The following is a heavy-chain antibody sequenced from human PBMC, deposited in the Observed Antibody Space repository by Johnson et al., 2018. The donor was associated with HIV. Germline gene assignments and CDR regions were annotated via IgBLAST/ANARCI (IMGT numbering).Heavy chain of an antibody. V-gene: IGHV3-30-3*01. Sequence: QLVESGGGVVQPGGSLRLSCAVSGFTFSNYVIHWVRQAPGKGLEWVAMISYDGTNIYYRDSVKGRFTISRDNSKNTLYLHMDSLRAEDTAVYYCRIYSYGGGGPFEIWGQGTMVTVSS. J-gene: IGHJ3*02. D-gene: IGHD5-18*01. CDR2: ISYDGTNI. CDR3: RIYSYGGGGPFEI. CDR1: GFTFSNYV.